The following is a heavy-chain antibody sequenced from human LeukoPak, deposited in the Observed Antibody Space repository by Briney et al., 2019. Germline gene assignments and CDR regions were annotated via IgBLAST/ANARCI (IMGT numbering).Heavy chain of an antibody. CDR3: AKASGSYPIFEAFDI. D-gene: IGHD1-26*01. CDR1: GFTFSSYG. J-gene: IGHJ3*02. CDR2: IRYDGSNK. V-gene: IGHV3-30*02. Sequence: GGSLRLSCAASGFTFSSYGMHWVRQAPGKGLEWVAFIRYDGSNKYYADSVKGRFTISRDNSKNTLYLQMNSLRAEDTAVYYCAKASGSYPIFEAFDIWGQGTMVTVSS.